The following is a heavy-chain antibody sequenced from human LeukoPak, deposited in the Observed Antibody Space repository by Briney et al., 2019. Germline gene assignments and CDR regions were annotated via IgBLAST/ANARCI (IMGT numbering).Heavy chain of an antibody. CDR3: ARHDYGDSDWFDP. CDR1: GGSISSSSYY. Sequence: SETLSLTCTVSGGSISSSSYYWGWIRQPPGKGLEWIGSIYYSGSTYYNPSLKSRVTISVDTSKNQFSLELSSVTAADTAVYYCARHDYGDSDWFDPWGQGTLVTVSS. CDR2: IYYSGST. V-gene: IGHV4-39*01. J-gene: IGHJ5*02. D-gene: IGHD4-17*01.